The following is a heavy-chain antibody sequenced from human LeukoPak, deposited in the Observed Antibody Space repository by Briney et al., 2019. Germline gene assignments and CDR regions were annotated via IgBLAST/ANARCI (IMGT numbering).Heavy chain of an antibody. Sequence: SETLSLTCTVSGGSISSYYWSWIRQPPGKGLEWIGYIYYSGSTYYNPSLKSRVTISVDTSKNQFSLKLSSVTAADTAVYYCARQHVLLWFGDREEGMYYFDYWGQGTLVTVSS. CDR3: ARQHVLLWFGDREEGMYYFDY. CDR1: GGSISSYY. D-gene: IGHD3-10*01. V-gene: IGHV4-59*08. CDR2: IYYSGST. J-gene: IGHJ4*02.